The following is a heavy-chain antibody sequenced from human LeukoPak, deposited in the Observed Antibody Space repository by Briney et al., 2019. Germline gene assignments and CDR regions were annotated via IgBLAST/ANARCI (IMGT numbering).Heavy chain of an antibody. J-gene: IGHJ4*02. CDR1: GFTFSSYA. V-gene: IGHV3-30-3*01. D-gene: IGHD4-17*01. CDR2: ISYDGSNK. Sequence: GGSLRLSCAASGFTFSSYAMHWVRQAPGKGLEWVAVISYDGSNKYYADSVKGRFTISRDNSKNTLYLQMNSLRAEDTAVYYCARDHDPYGDYTYFDYWGQGTLVTASS. CDR3: ARDHDPYGDYTYFDY.